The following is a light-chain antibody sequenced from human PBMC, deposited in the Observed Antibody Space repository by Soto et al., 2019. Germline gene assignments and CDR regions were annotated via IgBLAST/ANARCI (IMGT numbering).Light chain of an antibody. CDR2: DAS. CDR3: HQYINRFPFT. CDR1: QIVSSY. V-gene: IGKV3-15*01. Sequence: EIVLKHSPATLSLSPGERATLSCTASQIVSSYLSWYQQKPGQAPRHLMYDASSMAASIPARFSGGGSGTEFTLTISSLQSDDFSVYYCHQYINRFPFTLGQGTKVE. J-gene: IGKJ2*01.